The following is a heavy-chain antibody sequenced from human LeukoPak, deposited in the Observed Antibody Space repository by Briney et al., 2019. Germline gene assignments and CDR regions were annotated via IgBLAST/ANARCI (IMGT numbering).Heavy chain of an antibody. CDR1: GFTFSSYW. Sequence: PGGSLRLSCAASGFTFSSYWMSWVRQAPGKGLEWVANIKQDGSEKYYVDSVKGRFTISRDNAKNSLYLQMNSLRAEDTAVYYCARDARRFLEWPHAFDIWGQGTMATVSS. CDR2: IKQDGSEK. CDR3: ARDARRFLEWPHAFDI. D-gene: IGHD3-3*01. J-gene: IGHJ3*02. V-gene: IGHV3-7*01.